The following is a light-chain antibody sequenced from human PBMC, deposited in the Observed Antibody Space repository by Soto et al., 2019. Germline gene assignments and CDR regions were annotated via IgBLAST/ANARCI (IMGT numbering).Light chain of an antibody. CDR2: AAS. V-gene: IGKV1-39*01. CDR1: QSISSY. CDR3: QQSYSTPRWYT. J-gene: IGKJ2*01. Sequence: DIQMTQSPSSLSASVGERVTITCRASQSISSYLNWYQQKPGKAPKLLIYAASSSQSGVPSRFSGSGSGTDFTLTISSLQPEDFATYYCQQSYSTPRWYTFGQGTKLEIK.